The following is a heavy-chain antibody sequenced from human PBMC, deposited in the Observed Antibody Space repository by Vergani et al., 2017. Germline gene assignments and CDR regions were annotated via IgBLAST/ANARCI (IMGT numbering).Heavy chain of an antibody. CDR3: ARYDFPKADDYGSGSTPMY. CDR2: IWYDGSNK. J-gene: IGHJ4*02. Sequence: QVQLVESGGGVVQPGRSLRLSCAASGFTFSSYGMHWVRQAPGKGLEWVAVIWYDGSNKYYADSVKGRFTISRDNSKNTLYLQMNSLRAEDTAVYYCARYDFPKADDYGSGSTPMYWGQGTLVTVSS. CDR1: GFTFSSYG. V-gene: IGHV3-33*01. D-gene: IGHD3-10*01.